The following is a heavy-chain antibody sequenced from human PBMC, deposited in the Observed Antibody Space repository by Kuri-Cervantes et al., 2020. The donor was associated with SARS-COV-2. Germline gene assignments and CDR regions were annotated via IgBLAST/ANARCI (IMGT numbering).Heavy chain of an antibody. CDR2: INSDGSST. J-gene: IGHJ4*02. CDR3: ARDPYYYGDYPDY. V-gene: IGHV3-74*01. Sequence: GESLKISCAASGFTFSSYWMHWVRQAPGKGLVWVSRINSDGSSTSYADSVKGRFTISRDNAKSTMYLQMNSLRAEDTAVYYCARDPYYYGDYPDYWGQGTLVTVSS. CDR1: GFTFSSYW. D-gene: IGHD3-16*01.